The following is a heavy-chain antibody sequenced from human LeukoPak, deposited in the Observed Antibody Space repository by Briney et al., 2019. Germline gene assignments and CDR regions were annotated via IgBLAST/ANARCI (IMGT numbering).Heavy chain of an antibody. CDR2: IGSSSSYI. Sequence: GSLRLSCAASGFTFSSYSMNWVRQAPGKGLEWVSSIGSSSSYIYYADSVKGRFTISRDSAKNSLYLQMNSLRAEDTAVYYCARDQYYYDSSGYYYYYYYMDVWGKGTTVTVSS. V-gene: IGHV3-21*01. CDR3: ARDQYYYDSSGYYYYYYYMDV. CDR1: GFTFSSYS. J-gene: IGHJ6*03. D-gene: IGHD3-22*01.